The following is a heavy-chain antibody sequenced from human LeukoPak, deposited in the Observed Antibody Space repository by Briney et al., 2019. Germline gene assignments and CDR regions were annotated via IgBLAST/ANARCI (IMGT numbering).Heavy chain of an antibody. V-gene: IGHV3-30*18. D-gene: IGHD2-15*01. Sequence: GGSLRLSCAASGFTFSSYVLHWVGQAPGKGLEWVAVISYDGSNKYYADSVKGRFTTSRDNSQNTLYLQMNSRRAEGTGVYYCAKPLRYCSGGSCYSDNDYWGQRTLDSVSS. J-gene: IGHJ4*02. CDR1: GFTFSSYV. CDR2: ISYDGSNK. CDR3: AKPLRYCSGGSCYSDNDY.